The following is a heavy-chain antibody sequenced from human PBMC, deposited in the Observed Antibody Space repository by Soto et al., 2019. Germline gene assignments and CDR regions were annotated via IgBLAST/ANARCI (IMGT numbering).Heavy chain of an antibody. CDR2: IIPIFGTA. Sequence: QVQLVQSGAEVKKPGSSVKVSCKASGGTFSSYAISWVRQAPGQGLEWMGGIIPIFGTANYAQKFQGRVTITEDESTSTAYMELSSLRSEDTAVYYCARLRVVFSGRGDAFDIWGQGTMVTVSS. J-gene: IGHJ3*02. D-gene: IGHD1-26*01. V-gene: IGHV1-69*12. CDR3: ARLRVVFSGRGDAFDI. CDR1: GGTFSSYA.